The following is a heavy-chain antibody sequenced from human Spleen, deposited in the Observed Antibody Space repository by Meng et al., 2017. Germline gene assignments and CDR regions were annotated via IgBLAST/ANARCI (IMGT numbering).Heavy chain of an antibody. CDR1: GGSISSGDYY. J-gene: IGHJ2*01. CDR2: IYYTGST. Sequence: QLQLQESGSGLVKPSQTLSLTCTVSGGSISSGDYYWNWIRQPPGKGLEWVGYIYYTGSTYHNPSLKSRVIVSVDTSKNQFSLKLSSVTAADTAVYYCARGNSGWYFDLWGRGTLVTVSS. V-gene: IGHV4-30-4*01. D-gene: IGHD2-21*01. CDR3: ARGNSGWYFDL.